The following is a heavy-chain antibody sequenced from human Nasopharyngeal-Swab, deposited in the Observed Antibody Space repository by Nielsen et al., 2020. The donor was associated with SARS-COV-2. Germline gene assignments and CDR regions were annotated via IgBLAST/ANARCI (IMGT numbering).Heavy chain of an antibody. CDR2: ISWNSGSI. Sequence: GGSLRLSCAASGFTFDDYAMHWVRQAQGKGLEWVSGISWNSGSIGYADSVKGRFTISRDNAKNSLYLQMNSLRAEDTALYYCAKAGGVAGEFYGMDVWGQGTTVTVSS. CDR3: AKAGGVAGEFYGMDV. D-gene: IGHD2-8*02. J-gene: IGHJ6*02. V-gene: IGHV3-9*01. CDR1: GFTFDDYA.